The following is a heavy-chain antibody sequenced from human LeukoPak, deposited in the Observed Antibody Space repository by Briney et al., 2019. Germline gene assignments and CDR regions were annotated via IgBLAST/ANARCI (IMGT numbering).Heavy chain of an antibody. D-gene: IGHD3-10*01. CDR3: AVPRRGSYFDY. J-gene: IGHJ4*02. CDR2: IDHSGST. V-gene: IGHV4-34*08. Sequence: GSLRLSCAASGFTFSSYSMNWVRQAPGKGLEWIGEIDHSGSTNYNPSLKSRVTISVDTSKNQFSLKLSSVTAADTAVYYCAVPRRGSYFDYWGQGTLVTVSS. CDR1: GFTFSSYS.